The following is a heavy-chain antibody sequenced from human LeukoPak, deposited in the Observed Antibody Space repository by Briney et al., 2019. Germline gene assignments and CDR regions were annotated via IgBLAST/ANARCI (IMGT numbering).Heavy chain of an antibody. J-gene: IGHJ4*02. V-gene: IGHV4-39*07. D-gene: IGHD3-10*01. CDR3: ARRTWFGRRDIDY. CDR1: GGSISSSSYY. CDR2: INYSGST. Sequence: SETLSLTCTVSGGSISSSSYYWGWIRQPPGKGLEWIGSINYSGSTNYNPSLKSRVTISVDTSKNQFSLKLSSVTAADTAVYYCARRTWFGRRDIDYWGQGTLVTVSS.